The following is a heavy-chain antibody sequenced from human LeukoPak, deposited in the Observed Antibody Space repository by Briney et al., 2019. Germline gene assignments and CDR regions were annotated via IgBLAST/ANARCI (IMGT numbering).Heavy chain of an antibody. CDR3: ARVRMLWAIAAALDAFDI. CDR1: GGSISSSSYY. V-gene: IGHV4-39*07. J-gene: IGHJ3*02. CDR2: IYYSGST. D-gene: IGHD6-13*01. Sequence: SETLSLTCTVSGGSISSSSYYWGWIRQPPGKGLEWIGSIYYSGSTYYNPSLKSRVTISVDTSKNQISLKLSSVTAADTAVYYCARVRMLWAIAAALDAFDIWGQGTMVTVSS.